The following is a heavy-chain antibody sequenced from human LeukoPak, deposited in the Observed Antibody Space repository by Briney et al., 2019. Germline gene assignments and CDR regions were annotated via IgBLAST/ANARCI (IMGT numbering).Heavy chain of an antibody. V-gene: IGHV3-30-3*01. CDR2: ISYDGSNK. CDR3: AKAPETRESDIVVVPASAD. D-gene: IGHD2-2*01. CDR1: GFTFSSHA. J-gene: IGHJ4*02. Sequence: GGSLRLSCAASGFTFSSHAIHWVRQAPGKGLEWVAVISYDGSNKYYADSVKGRFTISGDNSKNTLYLQMNSLRAEDTAVYYCAKAPETRESDIVVVPASADWGQGTLVTVSS.